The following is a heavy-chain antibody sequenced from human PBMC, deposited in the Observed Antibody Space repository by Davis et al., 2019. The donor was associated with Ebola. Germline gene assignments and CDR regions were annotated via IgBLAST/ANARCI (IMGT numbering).Heavy chain of an antibody. CDR1: GGSISSYY. D-gene: IGHD3-10*01. CDR3: ARDAVLSRGELDF. CDR2: VYYSGST. V-gene: IGHV4-59*01. Sequence: MPGGSLRLSCTVSGGSISSYYWSWIRQPPGKGLEWIGYVYYSGSTNYNPSLQSRVTISVDTSKNQFSLKLSSVTAADTAVYYCARDAVLSRGELDFWGQETLVTVSS. J-gene: IGHJ4*02.